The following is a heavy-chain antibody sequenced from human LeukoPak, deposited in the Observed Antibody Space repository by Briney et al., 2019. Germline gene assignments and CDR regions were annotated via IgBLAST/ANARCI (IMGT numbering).Heavy chain of an antibody. D-gene: IGHD6-19*01. J-gene: IGHJ3*02. CDR1: GYTFTSYG. CDR3: ARLKTKAGTDAFDI. Sequence: ASVKVSCKASGYTFTSYGISWVRQAPGQGLEWMGWISAYNGNTNYAQKLQGGVTMTTDTSTSTAYMELRSLRSDDTAVYYCARLKTKAGTDAFDIWGQGTMVTVSS. V-gene: IGHV1-18*01. CDR2: ISAYNGNT.